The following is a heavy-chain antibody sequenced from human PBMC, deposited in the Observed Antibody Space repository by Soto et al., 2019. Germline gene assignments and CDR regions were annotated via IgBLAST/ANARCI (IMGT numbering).Heavy chain of an antibody. CDR1: GFTFSDYY. V-gene: IGHV3-11*01. CDR3: ARIAARPYDAFDI. CDR2: ILGSGSTI. J-gene: IGHJ3*02. D-gene: IGHD6-6*01. Sequence: PGGSLRLSCAASGFTFSDYYMSWIRQAPGKGLEWVSSILGSGSTIYYADSVKGRFTISRDNAKNSLYLQMNSLRAEDTAVYYCARIAARPYDAFDIWGQGTMVTVSS.